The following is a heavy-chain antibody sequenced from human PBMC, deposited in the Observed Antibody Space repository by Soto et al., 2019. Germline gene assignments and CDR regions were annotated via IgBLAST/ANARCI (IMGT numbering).Heavy chain of an antibody. J-gene: IGHJ4*02. D-gene: IGHD1-20*01. CDR1: GGSISSGGYS. CDR3: ARAVLITGKFDY. Sequence: PSETLPLTCAVSGGSISSGGYSLSWIRQPPGKGLEWIGYIYPSWSTYYNPSHKSRVTISVDRSKNQFSLKLSSVTAADTAVYYCARAVLITGKFDYWGQGTMVTVSS. CDR2: IYPSWST. V-gene: IGHV4-30-2*01.